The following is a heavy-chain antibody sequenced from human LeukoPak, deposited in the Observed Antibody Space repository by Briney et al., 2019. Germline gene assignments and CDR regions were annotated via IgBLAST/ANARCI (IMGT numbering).Heavy chain of an antibody. Sequence: GGSLRLSCAASGFTFSDYYMSWIRQAPGKGLEWVSYISSSSSYTDYADSVKGRFTISRDNAKNSLNLQMNSLRAEDTAVYYCARDSGYSGYSDYWGQGTRVIVSS. D-gene: IGHD5-12*01. J-gene: IGHJ4*02. CDR1: GFTFSDYY. CDR2: ISSSSSYT. CDR3: ARDSGYSGYSDY. V-gene: IGHV3-11*05.